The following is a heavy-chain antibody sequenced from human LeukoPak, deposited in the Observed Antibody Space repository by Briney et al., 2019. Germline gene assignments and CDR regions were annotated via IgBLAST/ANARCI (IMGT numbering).Heavy chain of an antibody. J-gene: IGHJ1*01. D-gene: IGHD3-10*01. CDR2: ITGSGDGA. V-gene: IGHV3-23*01. CDR1: GLSFNNFV. Sequence: HAGGSLRLSCIVSGLSFNNFVLDWVRQAPGTGLEWVAGITGSGDGAYYADSVEGRFTISTANSETTLVLQRDNVRNEGAAVYYCAFCRRRRCETGAPIEHWGQGTLVTASS. CDR3: AFCRRRRCETGAPIEH.